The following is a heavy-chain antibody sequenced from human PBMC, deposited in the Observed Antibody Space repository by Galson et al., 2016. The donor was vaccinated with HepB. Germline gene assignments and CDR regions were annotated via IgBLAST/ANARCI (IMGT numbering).Heavy chain of an antibody. V-gene: IGHV2-5*02. CDR3: AHNRRIAMVRVATGYYVMDV. CDR2: IYWDDDK. CDR1: GFSLNTYSVG. D-gene: IGHD3-10*01. Sequence: PALVKPTQTLTLTFTFSGFSLNTYSVGVGWMRQPPGKAPEWLALIYWDDDKGYNPSLESRLSITKDTSKNQVVLTVANMDPVDTATYYCAHNRRIAMVRVATGYYVMDVWGQGTAVTVSS. J-gene: IGHJ6*02.